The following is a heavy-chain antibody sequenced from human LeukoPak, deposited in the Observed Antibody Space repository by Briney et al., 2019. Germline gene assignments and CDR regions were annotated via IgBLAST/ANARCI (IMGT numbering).Heavy chain of an antibody. V-gene: IGHV3-53*01. J-gene: IGHJ4*02. D-gene: IGHD1-26*01. CDR1: GFTVSGNY. CDR2: IYSGGST. CDR3: ARELTIVGATNYFDY. Sequence: GGSLRLSCAASGFTVSGNYMSWVRQAPGKGLEWVSVIYSGGSTYYADSVKGRFTISRDNSKNTLYLQMNSLRAEDTAVYYCARELTIVGATNYFDYWGQGTLVTVSS.